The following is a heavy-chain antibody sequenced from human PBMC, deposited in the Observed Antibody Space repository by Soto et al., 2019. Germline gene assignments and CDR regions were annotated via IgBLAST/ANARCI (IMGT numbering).Heavy chain of an antibody. CDR2: IYPGDSDT. V-gene: IGHV5-51*01. D-gene: IGHD3-10*01. J-gene: IGHJ6*02. CDR1: GYSFTSNW. CDR3: ARRTNDYYNALEV. Sequence: GESLKISCKASGYSFTSNWIGWVRQMPGKGLEWMGIIYPGDSDTRYSPSFQGQVTISVDKSISTAYLQWTSLKASDTAMYYCARRTNDYYNALEVWGQGTTVTVSS.